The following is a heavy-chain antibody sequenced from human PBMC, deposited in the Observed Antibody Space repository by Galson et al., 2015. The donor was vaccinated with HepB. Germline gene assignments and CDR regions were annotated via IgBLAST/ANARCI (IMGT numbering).Heavy chain of an antibody. Sequence: SLRLSCAASGFTFSHSAIHWVRQAPGRGLEWVAVISFDGSEKYHADSVKGRVIISRDNSKNTLYVQMNSLRPEDTAVYYCARASDSGFSKFYYYYLDVWGEGATVTVSS. CDR2: ISFDGSEK. V-gene: IGHV3-30-3*01. CDR3: ARASDSGFSKFYYYYLDV. CDR1: GFTFSHSA. J-gene: IGHJ6*03. D-gene: IGHD3-22*01.